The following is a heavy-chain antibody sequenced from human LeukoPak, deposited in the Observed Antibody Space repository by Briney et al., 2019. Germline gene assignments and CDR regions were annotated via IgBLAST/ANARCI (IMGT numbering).Heavy chain of an antibody. D-gene: IGHD1-14*01. CDR3: ARDLDGVGTC. CDR2: IYYSGST. CDR1: GGSISSYY. V-gene: IGHV4-59*12. J-gene: IGHJ4*02. Sequence: SETLPLTCTVSGGSISSYYWSWIRQPPGKGLEWIGYIYYSGSTNYNPSLKSRVTISVDKSKNQFSLKLSSVTAADTAVYYCARDLDGVGTCWGQGTLVTVSS.